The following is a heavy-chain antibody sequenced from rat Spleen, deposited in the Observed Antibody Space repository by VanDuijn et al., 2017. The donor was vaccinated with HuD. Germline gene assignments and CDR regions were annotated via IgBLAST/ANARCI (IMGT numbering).Heavy chain of an antibody. CDR3: ATAGSRISRFAY. J-gene: IGHJ3*01. CDR1: GFSFSDYN. V-gene: IGHV5S10*01. Sequence: EVQLVESGGGLVQPGRSLTLSCVVSGFSFSDYNMAWVRQAPKKGLEWVATIIYDGTRAHYRDSVKGRFTISRDDEKSTLNLQMDSLGSEDTATYYCATAGSRISRFAYWGQGTLVTVSS. D-gene: IGHD2-7*01. CDR2: IIYDGTRA.